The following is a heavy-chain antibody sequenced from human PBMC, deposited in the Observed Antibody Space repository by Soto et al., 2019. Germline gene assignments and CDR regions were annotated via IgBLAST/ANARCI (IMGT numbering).Heavy chain of an antibody. J-gene: IGHJ4*02. Sequence: EVQLVESGGGLVQPGGSLRLSCAASGFTVSSNYMSWVRQAPGKGLEWVSVIYSGGSTYYADSVKGRFTISRDNSKNTLYLQMNSLRAEDTAVYYCARHYYGSGSPLCDYWGQVTMVTVSS. D-gene: IGHD3-10*01. CDR3: ARHYYGSGSPLCDY. CDR1: GFTVSSNY. CDR2: IYSGGST. V-gene: IGHV3-66*04.